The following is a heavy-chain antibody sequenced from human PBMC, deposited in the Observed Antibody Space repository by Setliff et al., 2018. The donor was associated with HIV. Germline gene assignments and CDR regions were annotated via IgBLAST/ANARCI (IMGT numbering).Heavy chain of an antibody. CDR1: GGSISSHY. CDR2: IYYSGST. Sequence: KASETLSLTCTVSGGSISSHYWSWIRQPPGKGLEWIGYIYYSGSTYYNPSLKSRVTISVDTSKNQFSLKLSSVTAADTAVYYCARETTTVSDFDYWGQGTLVTVSS. J-gene: IGHJ4*02. D-gene: IGHD4-17*01. CDR3: ARETTTVSDFDY. V-gene: IGHV4-59*08.